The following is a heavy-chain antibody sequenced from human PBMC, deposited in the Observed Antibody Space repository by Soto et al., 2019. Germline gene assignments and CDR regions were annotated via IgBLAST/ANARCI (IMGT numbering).Heavy chain of an antibody. CDR2: IIPIFGTA. J-gene: IGHJ6*02. V-gene: IGHV1-69*06. CDR3: ARELGNIRGAYYSYGMDV. D-gene: IGHD3-10*01. CDR1: GGTFSSYA. Sequence: SVKVSCKASGGTFSSYAISWVRQAPGQGLEWMGGIIPIFGTANYAQKFQGRVTITADTSTSTAYMELSSLRSEDTAVYYCARELGNIRGAYYSYGMDVWGQGTTVTVSS.